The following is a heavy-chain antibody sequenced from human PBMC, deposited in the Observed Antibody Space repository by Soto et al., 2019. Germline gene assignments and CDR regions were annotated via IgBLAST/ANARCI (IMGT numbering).Heavy chain of an antibody. J-gene: IGHJ6*02. CDR3: ARGPRRGYSGYDLSYYYYCMDV. CDR1: GGSISSSNW. D-gene: IGHD5-12*01. CDR2: IYHSGST. Sequence: SETLSLTCAVSGGSISSSNWWSWVRQPPGKGLEWIGEIYHSGSTNYNPSLKSRVTISVDKSKNQFSLKLSSVTAADTAVYYCARGPRRGYSGYDLSYYYYCMDVWGQGTTVTVSS. V-gene: IGHV4-4*02.